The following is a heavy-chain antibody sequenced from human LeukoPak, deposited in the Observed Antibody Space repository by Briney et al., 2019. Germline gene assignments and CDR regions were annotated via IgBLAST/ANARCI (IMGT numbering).Heavy chain of an antibody. Sequence: GGSLRLSCAASGFTFSSYEMNWVRQAPGKGLEWVAVIWYDGSNKYYADSVKGRFTISRDNSKNTLYLQMNSLRAEDTAVYYCARDRSSSSYIDYWGQGTLVTVSS. CDR3: ARDRSSSSYIDY. CDR1: GFTFSSYE. J-gene: IGHJ4*02. CDR2: IWYDGSNK. V-gene: IGHV3-33*08. D-gene: IGHD6-13*01.